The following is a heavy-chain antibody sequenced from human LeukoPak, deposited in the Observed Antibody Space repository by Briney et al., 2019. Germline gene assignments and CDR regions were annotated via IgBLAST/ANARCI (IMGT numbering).Heavy chain of an antibody. V-gene: IGHV3-20*04. CDR3: ARGHSSSWYYAFDI. D-gene: IGHD6-13*01. J-gene: IGHJ3*02. Sequence: GGSLRLSCAASGFTFDDYGMSWVRQAPGKGLEWVSGRNGGSTGYADSVKGRFTISRDNAKNSLYLQMNSLRAEDTALYYCARGHSSSWYYAFDIWGQGTMVTVSS. CDR1: GFTFDDYG. CDR2: RNGGST.